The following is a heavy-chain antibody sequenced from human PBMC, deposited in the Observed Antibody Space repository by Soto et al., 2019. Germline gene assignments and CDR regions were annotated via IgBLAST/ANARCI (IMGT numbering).Heavy chain of an antibody. D-gene: IGHD3-10*01. CDR3: ASAPRFGELLYNWFDP. Sequence: SETLSLTCAVYGGSFSGYYWSWIRQPPGKGLEWIGEINHSGSTNYNPSLKSRVTISVDTSKNQFSLKLSAVTAADTAVYYCASAPRFGELLYNWFDPWGQGTLVTVSS. CDR2: INHSGST. J-gene: IGHJ5*02. CDR1: GGSFSGYY. V-gene: IGHV4-34*01.